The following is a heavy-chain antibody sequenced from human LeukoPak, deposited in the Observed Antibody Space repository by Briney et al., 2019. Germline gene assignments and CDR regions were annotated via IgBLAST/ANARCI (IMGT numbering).Heavy chain of an antibody. D-gene: IGHD3-3*01. V-gene: IGHV3-23*01. CDR3: AKDETGYDFWSGCPPQLNDYGMDV. Sequence: PGGSLRLSCAASGFTFSSYAMSWVRQAPGKGLEWVSAISGSGGSTYYADSVKGRFTISRDNSKNTLYLQMNSLRAEDTAVYYCAKDETGYDFWSGCPPQLNDYGMDVWGQGTTVTVSS. CDR1: GFTFSSYA. J-gene: IGHJ6*02. CDR2: ISGSGGST.